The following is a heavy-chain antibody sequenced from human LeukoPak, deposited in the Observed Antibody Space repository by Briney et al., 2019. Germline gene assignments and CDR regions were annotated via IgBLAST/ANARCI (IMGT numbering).Heavy chain of an antibody. CDR2: IGVRGDDT. Sequence: GGSLRLSCAAFGFSFSSYVMSWVRQAPGKGLEWVSGIGVRGDDTYYADSVKGRFTVSRDNSDNTLYLQMNSLRAEDTAIYYCAKCHIRMSTVCFFDAWGQGTRVTVSS. D-gene: IGHD5/OR15-5a*01. V-gene: IGHV3-23*01. CDR3: AKCHIRMSTVCFFDA. CDR1: GFSFSSYV. J-gene: IGHJ4*02.